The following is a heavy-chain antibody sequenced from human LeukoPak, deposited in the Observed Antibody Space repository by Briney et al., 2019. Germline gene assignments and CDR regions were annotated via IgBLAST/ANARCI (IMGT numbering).Heavy chain of an antibody. V-gene: IGHV3-30*02. CDR3: AKSHTMVRDLWDY. CDR1: GFTFSSYG. J-gene: IGHJ4*02. CDR2: IRYDGSNK. D-gene: IGHD3-10*01. Sequence: GGSLRLSCAASGFTFSSYGMHWVRQAPGKGLEWVAFIRYDGSNKYYADSVKGRFTISRDNSKNTLYLQMNSLRAEDTAVYYRAKSHTMVRDLWDYWGQGTLVTVSS.